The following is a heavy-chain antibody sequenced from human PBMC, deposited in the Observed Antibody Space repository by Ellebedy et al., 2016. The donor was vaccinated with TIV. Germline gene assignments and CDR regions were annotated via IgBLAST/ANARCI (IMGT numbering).Heavy chain of an antibody. CDR3: ARVPGVQFFFLPREGAVDI. CDR1: GYTFSNYA. J-gene: IGHJ3*02. CDR2: ISAYSGNT. V-gene: IGHV1-18*01. Sequence: ASVKVSCXASGYTFSNYAITWVRQAPGQGLEWMGWISAYSGNTHYAQMFQGRVTMTTDTATSTAYMEVRNLRSDDTAVYYCARVPGVQFFFLPREGAVDIWGQGTMVTVSS. D-gene: IGHD1-1*01.